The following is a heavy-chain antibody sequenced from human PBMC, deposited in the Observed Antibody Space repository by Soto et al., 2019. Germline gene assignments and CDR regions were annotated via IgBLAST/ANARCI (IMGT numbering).Heavy chain of an antibody. J-gene: IGHJ4*02. Sequence: GGSLRLSCAASGFTFSSYDMSWVRQAPGKGLEWVSGISNVGGSTYFADSVKGRFTISRDNSKNTLYLQMNSLRAEDTAVYYCAKAVALAGTNYWGQGTLVTVSS. CDR3: AKAVALAGTNY. V-gene: IGHV3-23*01. CDR2: ISNVGGST. CDR1: GFTFSSYD. D-gene: IGHD6-13*01.